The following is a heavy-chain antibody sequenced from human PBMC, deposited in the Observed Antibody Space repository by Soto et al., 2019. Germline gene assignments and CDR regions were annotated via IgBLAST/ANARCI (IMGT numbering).Heavy chain of an antibody. Sequence: EVQLVESGGGLVQPGRSLRLSCAASGFTFDDYAMHWVRQAPGKGLEWVSGISWNSGSISYADSVKGRFTISRDNAKNSLYLQMNSLRAEDTALYYCAKGGRGSSWYDYYYYYYGMDVWGQGTTVTVSS. CDR1: GFTFDDYA. J-gene: IGHJ6*02. CDR3: AKGGRGSSWYDYYYYYYGMDV. V-gene: IGHV3-9*01. D-gene: IGHD6-13*01. CDR2: ISWNSGSI.